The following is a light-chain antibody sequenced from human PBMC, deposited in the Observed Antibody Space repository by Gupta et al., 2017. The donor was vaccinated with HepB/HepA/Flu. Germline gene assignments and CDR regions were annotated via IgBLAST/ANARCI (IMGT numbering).Light chain of an antibody. CDR1: SSNIGSNT. CDR2: SNN. V-gene: IGLV1-44*01. Sequence: QSVLTQPPSASGTPGQRVTISCSGSSSNIGSNTVHWYQQLPGTAPKLLIYSNNQRPSGAPDRFSGSKSGTSASLAISGLQSEDEADYYCAAWDDSLHGPVFGGGTKLTVL. CDR3: AAWDDSLHGPV. J-gene: IGLJ2*01.